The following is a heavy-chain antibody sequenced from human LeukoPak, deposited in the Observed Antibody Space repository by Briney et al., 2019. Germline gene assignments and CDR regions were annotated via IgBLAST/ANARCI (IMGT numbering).Heavy chain of an antibody. CDR3: ARQSPDTAMAAFDY. CDR1: GYSISSGYY. J-gene: IGHJ4*02. D-gene: IGHD5-18*01. V-gene: IGHV4-38-2*01. CDR2: IYHRGST. Sequence: SETLSLTCAVSGYSISSGYYWGWSRPPPGKGLEGIGIIYHRGSTYYNASVKRRVTISRDTAKNKLYMKVSSVTAADTAVYYCARQSPDTAMAAFDYWGQGTLVTVSS.